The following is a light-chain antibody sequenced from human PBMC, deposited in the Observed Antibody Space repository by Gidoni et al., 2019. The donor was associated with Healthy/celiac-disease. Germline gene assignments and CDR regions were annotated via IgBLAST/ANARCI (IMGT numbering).Light chain of an antibody. CDR2: DAS. CDR1: QSVSSY. CDR3: QQRSNWPPLFX. Sequence: EIVLTQSPATLSLSPGERATLSGRASQSVSSYLAWYQQKPGQAPRLLIYDASNRATGIPARFSGSGSGTDFTLTISSLEPEDFAVYYCQQRSNWPPLFXFXPGTKVDIK. V-gene: IGKV3-11*01. J-gene: IGKJ3*01.